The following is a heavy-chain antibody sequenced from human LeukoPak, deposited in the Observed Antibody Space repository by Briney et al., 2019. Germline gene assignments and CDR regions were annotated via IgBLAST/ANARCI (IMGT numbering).Heavy chain of an antibody. V-gene: IGHV3-23*01. J-gene: IGHJ4*02. CDR3: ATSGSYYRFEY. Sequence: GGSLRLSCAASGFTFSSYAMSWVRQAPGKGLEWVSGISGSGGSTDYADSVKGRFTISRDNSQNTLYLQMNSLRAEDTAVYYCATSGSYYRFEYWGQGTLVTVSS. CDR1: GFTFSSYA. CDR2: ISGSGGST. D-gene: IGHD1-26*01.